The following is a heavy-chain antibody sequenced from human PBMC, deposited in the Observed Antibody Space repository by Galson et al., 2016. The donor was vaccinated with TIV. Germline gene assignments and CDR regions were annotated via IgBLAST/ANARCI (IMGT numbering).Heavy chain of an antibody. Sequence: SVKVSCKASGDTFSGYPFSWVRQAPGQGLEWVGGFIPLFGTANYAQKFQGRVTISADESTSTLYMEVRSLRSADTAVYYCAKDRNTAMDTYHYYYGMDVWGQGTTVIVSS. CDR3: AKDRNTAMDTYHYYYGMDV. CDR2: FIPLFGTA. V-gene: IGHV1-69*13. D-gene: IGHD5-18*01. CDR1: GDTFSGYP. J-gene: IGHJ6*02.